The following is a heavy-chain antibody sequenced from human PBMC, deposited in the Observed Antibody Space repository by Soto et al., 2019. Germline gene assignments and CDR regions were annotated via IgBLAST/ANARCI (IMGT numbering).Heavy chain of an antibody. J-gene: IGHJ3*02. V-gene: IGHV3-9*01. CDR1: EFTFDDYA. CDR2: ISWASGSI. D-gene: IGHD3-3*01. CDR3: VEKVTIFGVITHAAFDN. Sequence: DVQLVESGGVVVQPGRSLRLSCVASEFTFDDYAMHWVRRVPAKGLEWVAGISWASGSIGYAGSVKGRCNISRDSAKNSLYLEMTSLRSEDTAMSYCVEKVTIFGVITHAAFDNWGQGTMVTVSS.